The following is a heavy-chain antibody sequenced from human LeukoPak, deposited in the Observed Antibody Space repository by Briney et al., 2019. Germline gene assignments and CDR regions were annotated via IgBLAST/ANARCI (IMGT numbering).Heavy chain of an antibody. V-gene: IGHV3-30*18. CDR2: ISHDGSTK. J-gene: IGHJ6*02. CDR1: GFNFNNNG. Sequence: GRSLRLSCAASGFNFNNNGIHWVRQAPGKGLEWVAVISHDGSTKYYADSVKGRFTFSRDNSKNTLYLQVNSLRAEDTAVYYCAKDRGYFYYGMDVWGQGTAVTVSS. CDR3: AKDRGYFYYGMDV.